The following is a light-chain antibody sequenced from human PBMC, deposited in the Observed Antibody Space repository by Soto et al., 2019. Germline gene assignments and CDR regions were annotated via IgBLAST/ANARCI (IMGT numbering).Light chain of an antibody. V-gene: IGKV3-11*01. J-gene: IGKJ3*01. CDR3: QQCSNWPPLT. CDR1: ESVSSH. CDR2: EAS. Sequence: EIVLTQSPATLSLSPGERATLSCRASESVSSHLAWYQQKPGQAPRLLIYEASNRATGIPARFSGSGSGTDFSLTISSLQPDDFALYFCQQCSNWPPLTFGPGTKVEIK.